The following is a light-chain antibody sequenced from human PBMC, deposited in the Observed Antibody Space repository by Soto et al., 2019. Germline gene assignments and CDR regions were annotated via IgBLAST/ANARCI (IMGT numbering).Light chain of an antibody. J-gene: IGLJ1*01. CDR1: SSDVGGYNY. V-gene: IGLV2-14*01. CDR3: SSYTSSSTPFL. CDR2: DVS. Sequence: QSALTQPASVSGPPGQSITISCTGTSSDVGGYNYVSWYQQHPGKAPKLMIYDVSNRPSGVSNRFSGSKSGNTASLTISGLQAEDEADYYCSSYTSSSTPFLFGTGTKVTVL.